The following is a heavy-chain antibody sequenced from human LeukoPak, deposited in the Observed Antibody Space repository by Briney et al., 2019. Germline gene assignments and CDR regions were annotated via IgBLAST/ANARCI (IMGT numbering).Heavy chain of an antibody. CDR1: GFSFSSYG. CDR3: AKLRSKNTVLTPGFDC. V-gene: IGHV3-30*18. J-gene: IGHJ4*02. D-gene: IGHD4-23*01. Sequence: GRSLRLSCAASGFSFSSYGMHWVRQAPGKGLEWVAVISYDGSNNYYADSVKGRFTISRDNSKNTLFLQMNSVTAEDTAVYYCAKLRSKNTVLTPGFDCWGQGTLVTVSS. CDR2: ISYDGSNN.